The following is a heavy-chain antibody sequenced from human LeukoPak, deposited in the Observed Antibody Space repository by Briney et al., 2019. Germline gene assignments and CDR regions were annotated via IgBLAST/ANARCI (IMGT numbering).Heavy chain of an antibody. CDR1: GFTFSSYW. D-gene: IGHD2-21*02. V-gene: IGHV3-7*01. Sequence: GGSLRLSCAASGFTFSSYWMSRVRQAPGKGLEWVANIKQDGSEKYYVDSVKGRFTISRDNAKNSLYLQMNSLRAEDTAVYYCASLGSLAYCGGDCYSASDAFDIWGQGTMVTVSS. CDR2: IKQDGSEK. CDR3: ASLGSLAYCGGDCYSASDAFDI. J-gene: IGHJ3*02.